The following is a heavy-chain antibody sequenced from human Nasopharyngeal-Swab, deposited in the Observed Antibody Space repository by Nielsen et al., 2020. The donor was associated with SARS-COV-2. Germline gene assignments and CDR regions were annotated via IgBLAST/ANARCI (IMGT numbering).Heavy chain of an antibody. J-gene: IGHJ3*02. CDR3: AGRGIAVAGYDAFDI. CDR1: GGSISSGGYY. D-gene: IGHD6-19*01. V-gene: IGHV4-39*01. Sequence: SETLSLTCTVSGGSISSGGYYWSWIRQHPGKGLEWIGYIYYSGSTYYNPSLKSRVTISVDTSKNQFSLKLSSVTAADTAVYYCAGRGIAVAGYDAFDIWGQGTMVTVSS. CDR2: IYYSGST.